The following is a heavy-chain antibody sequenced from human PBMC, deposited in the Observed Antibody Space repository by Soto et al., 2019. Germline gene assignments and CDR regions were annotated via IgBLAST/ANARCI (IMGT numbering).Heavy chain of an antibody. CDR2: ISAYNANT. CDR3: ARDRIIVAPASSLYHYYGMDV. CDR1: GYTFSNYG. J-gene: IGHJ6*02. D-gene: IGHD2-2*01. Sequence: QVQLVQSGVEVKKPGASVKVSCKASGYTFSNYGITWVRQAPGQGPEWMGWISAYNANTNYAQNRQGRVTMTTDTSTSTAYMELRRMRTDGTAVYYCARDRIIVAPASSLYHYYGMDVWGQGTTVTVSS. V-gene: IGHV1-18*01.